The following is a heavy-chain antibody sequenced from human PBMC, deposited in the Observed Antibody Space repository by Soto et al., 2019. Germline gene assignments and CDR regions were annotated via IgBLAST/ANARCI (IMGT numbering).Heavy chain of an antibody. CDR1: GASISSGGYY. CDR2: IYYSGTT. CDR3: AASCVGCGGFNYYGMDV. J-gene: IGHJ6*02. V-gene: IGHV4-31*03. Sequence: QVQLQESGPGLVKPSQTLSLTCSVSGASISSGGYYWNWIRQHPGKGLEWIGHIYYSGTTYYNPSLKSRVTISVDTSKNQCSLKLSSVTAADTAVYYCAASCVGCGGFNYYGMDVWGQGTTVTVSS. D-gene: IGHD2-21*01.